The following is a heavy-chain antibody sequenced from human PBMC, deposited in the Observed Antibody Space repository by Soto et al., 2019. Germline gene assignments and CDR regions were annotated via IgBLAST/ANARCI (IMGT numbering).Heavy chain of an antibody. J-gene: IGHJ4*02. CDR2: IWYDGSNK. CDR1: GFTFSHYG. D-gene: IGHD6-13*01. Sequence: QVQLVESGGGVVQPGRSLRLSCAASGFTFSHYGMHWVRQAPGKGLEWVAIIWYDGSNKDYADSVKGRFTISRDNSKNNLNLQMNRLRAEDTAVYYCARDGLHSRSWRYFDSWGQGTLVTVSS. CDR3: ARDGLHSRSWRYFDS. V-gene: IGHV3-33*01.